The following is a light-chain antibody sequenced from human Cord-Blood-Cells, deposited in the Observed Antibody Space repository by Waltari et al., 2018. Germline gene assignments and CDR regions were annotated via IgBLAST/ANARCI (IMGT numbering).Light chain of an antibody. CDR3: CSYAGSSTFEV. V-gene: IGLV2-23*03. CDR2: EGS. J-gene: IGLJ2*01. Sequence: QSAPTPPSSLPWPPGPPLTIPCTGTSTALGSHNLVSCYQQHPGKAPKLMIYEGSKRPSGVSNRFSGSKSGNTASLTISGLQAEDEADYYCCSYAGSSTFEVFGGGTKLTVL. CDR1: STALGSHNL.